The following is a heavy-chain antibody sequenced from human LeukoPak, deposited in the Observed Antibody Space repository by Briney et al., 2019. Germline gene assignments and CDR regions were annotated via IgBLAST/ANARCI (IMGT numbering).Heavy chain of an antibody. J-gene: IGHJ4*02. CDR2: IYHSGST. CDR1: GGSISSGGYS. Sequence: PSQTLSLTCAVSGGSISSGGYSWSWIRQPPGKGLEWIGYIYHSGSTYYNPSLKSRVTISVDRSKNQLSLKLSSVTAADTAVYYCARGSRRGGNDYWGQGTLVTVSS. V-gene: IGHV4-30-2*01. CDR3: ARGSRRGGNDY. D-gene: IGHD4-23*01.